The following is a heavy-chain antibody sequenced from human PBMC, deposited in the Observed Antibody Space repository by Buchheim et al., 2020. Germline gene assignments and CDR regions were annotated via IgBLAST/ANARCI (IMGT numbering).Heavy chain of an antibody. CDR1: GYTFTSYD. V-gene: IGHV1-8*01. CDR3: ARRRTIFGVVITSYYYYGMDV. Sequence: QVQLVQSGAEVKKPGASVKVSCKASGYTFTSYDINWVRQATGQGLEWMGWMNPNSGNTGYAQKFQGRVTMTRNTSISTAYMELSSLRSEDTAVYYCARRRTIFGVVITSYYYYGMDVWGQGTT. CDR2: MNPNSGNT. D-gene: IGHD3-3*01. J-gene: IGHJ6*02.